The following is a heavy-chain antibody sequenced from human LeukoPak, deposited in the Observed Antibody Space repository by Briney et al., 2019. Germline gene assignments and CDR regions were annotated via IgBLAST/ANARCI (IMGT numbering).Heavy chain of an antibody. CDR2: IYYSGST. CDR1: GGSISSYY. Sequence: SETLSLTCTVSGGSISSYYLRWVRQPPGEGLGWVWYIYYSGSTNYNPSLKSRVTISVDTSKNQFSLKLSSVTAADTAVYYCARHYDSSSYWYYFDYWGQGTLVTVSS. D-gene: IGHD3-22*01. V-gene: IGHV4-59*08. CDR3: ARHYDSSSYWYYFDY. J-gene: IGHJ4*02.